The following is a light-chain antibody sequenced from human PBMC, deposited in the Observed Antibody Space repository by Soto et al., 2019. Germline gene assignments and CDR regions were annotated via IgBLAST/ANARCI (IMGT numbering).Light chain of an antibody. CDR2: DVS. Sequence: QSVLTQPRSVSGSPGQSVTNSCTGTSSDVGGYNYVSWYQHNPGKAPKLMIFDVSARPSGVPDRFSGSKSANTASLTISGLQAEDEADYYCCSYAGTYTPLFGGGTKLTVL. J-gene: IGLJ2*01. CDR1: SSDVGGYNY. V-gene: IGLV2-11*01. CDR3: CSYAGTYTPL.